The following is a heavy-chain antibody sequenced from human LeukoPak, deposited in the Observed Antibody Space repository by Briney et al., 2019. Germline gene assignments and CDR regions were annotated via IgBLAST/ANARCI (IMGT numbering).Heavy chain of an antibody. CDR3: AIAMTGYYDFWY. CDR1: GGSFSGYY. J-gene: IGHJ4*02. V-gene: IGHV4-34*01. CDR2: INHSGST. Sequence: SETLSLTCAVYGGSFSGYYWSWIRQPPGKGLEWIGEINHSGSTNYNPSLKSRVTISEDTSKNQFSLKLSSVTAADTAVYYCAIAMTGYYDFWYWGQGTLVTAFS. D-gene: IGHD3-3*01.